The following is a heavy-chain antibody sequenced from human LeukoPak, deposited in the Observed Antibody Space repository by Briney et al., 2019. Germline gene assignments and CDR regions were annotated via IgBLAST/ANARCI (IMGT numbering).Heavy chain of an antibody. CDR1: GFTFDDYA. J-gene: IGHJ4*02. Sequence: QPGRSLRLSCAASGFTFDDYAMHWVRQAPGKGLEWVSGISWNSGSIGYADSVKGRFTISRDNAKNSLYLQMNSLRAEDTALHHCAKGGSSWYREKYDYWGQGTLVTVSS. D-gene: IGHD6-13*01. CDR2: ISWNSGSI. V-gene: IGHV3-9*01. CDR3: AKGGSSWYREKYDY.